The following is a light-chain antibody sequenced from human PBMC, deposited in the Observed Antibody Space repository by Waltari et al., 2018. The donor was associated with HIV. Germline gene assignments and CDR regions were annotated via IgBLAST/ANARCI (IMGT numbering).Light chain of an antibody. Sequence: QSVLTQPPSASGTPGQRVTISCSGSSSTIGRNYVYWYQHLPGTAPKLLIYRNNQRPAGVPDRFSGCQSGTSASLAISGLRAEDEADYYCATWDDSLSGSVFGGGTKLTVL. CDR3: ATWDDSLSGSV. CDR1: SSTIGRNY. CDR2: RNN. V-gene: IGLV1-47*01. J-gene: IGLJ2*01.